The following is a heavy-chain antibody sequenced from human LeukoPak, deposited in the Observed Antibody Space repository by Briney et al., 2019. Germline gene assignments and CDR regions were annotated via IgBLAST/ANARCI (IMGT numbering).Heavy chain of an antibody. CDR2: ISGSGGST. CDR1: GFTFSSYG. CDR3: AKATGDWYFDL. J-gene: IGHJ2*01. D-gene: IGHD7-27*01. Sequence: PGGTLRLSCAASGFTFSSYGMSWVRQAPGKGLEWVSAISGSGGSTYYADSVKGRFTISRDNSKNTLYLQMNSLRPDDTAFYYCAKATGDWYFDLWGRGALVTVSS. V-gene: IGHV3-23*01.